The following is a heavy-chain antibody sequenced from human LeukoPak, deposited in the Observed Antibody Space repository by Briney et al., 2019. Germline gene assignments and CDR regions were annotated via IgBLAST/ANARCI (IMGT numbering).Heavy chain of an antibody. CDR2: MNPNSGNT. Sequence: GASVKVSCKASGYTFTSYDINWVRQATGQGLEWMGWMNPNSGNTGYAQKFQGRVTMARNTSISTAYMELSSLRSEDTAVYYCARELEVRGVLRFDPWGQGTLVTVSS. D-gene: IGHD3-10*01. CDR3: ARELEVRGVLRFDP. J-gene: IGHJ5*02. CDR1: GYTFTSYD. V-gene: IGHV1-8*01.